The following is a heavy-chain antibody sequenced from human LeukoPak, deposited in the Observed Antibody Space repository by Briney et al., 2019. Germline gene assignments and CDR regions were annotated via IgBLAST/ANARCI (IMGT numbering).Heavy chain of an antibody. Sequence: GESLKISCKGSGYSFTSYWIGWVRQMPGKGLEWMGIIYPGDSDTRYSPSFQGQVTISAYKSISTAYLQWSSLKASDTAMYYCARRGIAAAGRGVYFDYWGQGTLVTVSS. D-gene: IGHD6-13*01. CDR2: IYPGDSDT. V-gene: IGHV5-51*01. J-gene: IGHJ4*02. CDR3: ARRGIAAAGRGVYFDY. CDR1: GYSFTSYW.